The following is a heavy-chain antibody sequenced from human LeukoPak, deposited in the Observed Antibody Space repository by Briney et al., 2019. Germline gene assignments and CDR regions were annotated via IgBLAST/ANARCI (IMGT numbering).Heavy chain of an antibody. J-gene: IGHJ5*02. CDR2: INYSGST. CDR1: GGSLSGYY. CDR3: ARRTAARGWFDP. D-gene: IGHD3-10*01. Sequence: PSETLSLTCAVYGGSLSGYYWTWTRQPPGNGLEWIGDINYSGSTNYNPSLNSRVTLSVDTSKLQLSLKLSSVTAADTAVYYCARRTAARGWFDPWGQGTLVTVSS. V-gene: IGHV4-34*01.